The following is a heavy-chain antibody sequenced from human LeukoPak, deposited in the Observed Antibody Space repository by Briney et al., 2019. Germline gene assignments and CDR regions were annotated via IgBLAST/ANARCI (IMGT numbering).Heavy chain of an antibody. CDR3: ARSPIGLGFFDY. D-gene: IGHD7-27*01. V-gene: IGHV1-2*02. J-gene: IGHJ4*02. CDR2: ITPKSGDT. Sequence: ASVKVSCKASGYTFTGYYIHWVRQAPGQGLEGMGWITPKSGDTDSAQKFQDRVTMTRDTSLSTAYMELSRLTSDDTAVYSCARSPIGLGFFDYWGQGTLVTVSS. CDR1: GYTFTGYY.